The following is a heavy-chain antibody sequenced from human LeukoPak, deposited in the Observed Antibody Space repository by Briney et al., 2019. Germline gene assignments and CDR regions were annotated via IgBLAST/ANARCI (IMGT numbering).Heavy chain of an antibody. CDR2: ISGSGGST. D-gene: IGHD1-26*01. Sequence: GGSLRLSCAASGFTFTSYAMSWVRQAPGKGLEWVSTISGSGGSTYYADSVKGRFTISRDNSKNTLYLQMNSLRVDDTAVYYCAKDWDLDYWGQGTLVTVSS. V-gene: IGHV3-23*01. CDR1: GFTFTSYA. J-gene: IGHJ4*02. CDR3: AKDWDLDY.